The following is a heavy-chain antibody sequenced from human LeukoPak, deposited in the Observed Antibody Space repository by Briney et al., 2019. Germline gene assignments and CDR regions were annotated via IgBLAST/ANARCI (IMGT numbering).Heavy chain of an antibody. J-gene: IGHJ3*02. CDR1: GYSFTSYW. Sequence: GESLKISCKGSGYSFTSYWIGWVRQMPGKGLEWMGIIYPGDSDTRYSPSLQGQVTISADKSISTAYLQWISLKASDTAMYYCARLNSDRLLWGTFDIWGQGTMVTVSS. CDR3: ARLNSDRLLWGTFDI. CDR2: IYPGDSDT. V-gene: IGHV5-51*01. D-gene: IGHD2-21*02.